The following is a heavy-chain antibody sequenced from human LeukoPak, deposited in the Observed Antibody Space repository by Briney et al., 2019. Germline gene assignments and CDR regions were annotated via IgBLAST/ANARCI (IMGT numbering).Heavy chain of an antibody. J-gene: IGHJ6*03. Sequence: SETLSLTCAVYGGSFSGYYWSWIRQPPGKGLEWIGEINHSGSTNYNPSLKSRVTISVDTSKNQFSLKLSSVTAADTAVYYCARLPIPRYGSGSYYHYYYYMDVWGKGTTVTVSS. D-gene: IGHD3-10*01. CDR2: INHSGST. V-gene: IGHV4-34*01. CDR1: GGSFSGYY. CDR3: ARLPIPRYGSGSYYHYYYYMDV.